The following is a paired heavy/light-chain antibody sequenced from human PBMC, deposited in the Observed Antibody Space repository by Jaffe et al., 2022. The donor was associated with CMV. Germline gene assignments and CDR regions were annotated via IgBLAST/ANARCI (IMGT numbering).Light chain of an antibody. CDR1: QGISSY. V-gene: IGKV1-9*01. CDR2: AAS. Sequence: IQLTQSPSSLSASVGDRVTITCRASQGISSYLAWYQQKPGKAPKLLIYAASTLQSGVPSRFSGSGSGTDFTLTISSLQPEDFATYYCQQLNSYPHTFGPGTKVDIK. CDR3: QQLNSYPHT. J-gene: IGKJ3*01.
Heavy chain of an antibody. D-gene: IGHD3-3*01. CDR1: GGSISSSSYY. CDR2: IYYSGST. CDR3: ATRTPLDYDFWSGNPWGYYYYGMDV. V-gene: IGHV4-39*01. Sequence: QLQLQESGPGLVKPSETLSLTCTVSGGSISSSSYYWGWIRQPPGKGLEWIGSIYYSGSTYYNPSLKSRVTISVDTSKNQFSLKLSSVTAADTAVYYCATRTPLDYDFWSGNPWGYYYYGMDVWGQGTTVTVSS. J-gene: IGHJ6*02.